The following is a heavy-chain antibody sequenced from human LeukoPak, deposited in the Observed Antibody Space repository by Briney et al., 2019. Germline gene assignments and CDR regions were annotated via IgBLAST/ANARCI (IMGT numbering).Heavy chain of an antibody. J-gene: IGHJ3*02. CDR2: IKQDGSEK. CDR1: GFTFNSYW. Sequence: GGSLRLSCAASGFTFNSYWMNWVRQAPGKGLEWVANIKQDGSEKYYVDSVKGRFTISRDNAKNSLHLQMNSLRAEDTAVYYCARYCSSTSCSDAFDIWGQGTMVTVSS. V-gene: IGHV3-7*03. D-gene: IGHD2-2*01. CDR3: ARYCSSTSCSDAFDI.